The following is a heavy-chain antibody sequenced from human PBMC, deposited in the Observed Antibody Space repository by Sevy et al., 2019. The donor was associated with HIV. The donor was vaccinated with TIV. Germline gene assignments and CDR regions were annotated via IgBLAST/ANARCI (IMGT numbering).Heavy chain of an antibody. CDR1: GYTFTTYN. J-gene: IGHJ4*02. Sequence: ASVKVSCKASGYTFTTYNIVWVRQAPGQGLEWLAWMSPYNGNKNYAQRVQGRVTMTTDTFTDTAFLERRSLKFDDTAVYYCARGSSSWYDYWGQGTLVTVSS. V-gene: IGHV1-18*01. CDR3: ARGSSSWYDY. D-gene: IGHD2-2*01. CDR2: MSPYNGNK.